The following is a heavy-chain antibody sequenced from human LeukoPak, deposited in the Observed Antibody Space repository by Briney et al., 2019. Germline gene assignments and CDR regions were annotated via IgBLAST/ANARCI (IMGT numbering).Heavy chain of an antibody. CDR2: IWYDGSNK. CDR1: GFTFSNYG. Sequence: GGSLRLSCAASGFTFSNYGMHWVRQAPGRGLEWVAVIWYDGSNKYYADSVKGRFTTSRDNSKNTMYLQMNSLRAEDTAVYYCAKDRWRLSHFDYWGQGTLLTVSS. V-gene: IGHV3-33*06. D-gene: IGHD6-13*01. J-gene: IGHJ4*02. CDR3: AKDRWRLSHFDY.